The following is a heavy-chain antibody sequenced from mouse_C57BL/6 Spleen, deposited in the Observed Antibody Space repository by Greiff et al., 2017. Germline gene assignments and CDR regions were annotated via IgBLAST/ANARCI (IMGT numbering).Heavy chain of an antibody. CDR3: AREGGYGSSSYAMDY. CDR2: ISYDGSN. V-gene: IGHV3-6*01. Sequence: ESGPGLVKPSQSLSLTCSVTGYSITSGYYWNWIRQFPGNKLEWMGYISYDGSNNYNPSLKNRISITRDKSKNQFFLKLNSVTTEDTATYYCAREGGYGSSSYAMDYWGQGTSVTVSS. CDR1: GYSITSGYY. J-gene: IGHJ4*01. D-gene: IGHD1-1*01.